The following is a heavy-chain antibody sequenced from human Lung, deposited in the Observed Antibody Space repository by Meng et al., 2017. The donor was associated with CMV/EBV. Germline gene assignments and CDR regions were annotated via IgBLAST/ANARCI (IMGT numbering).Heavy chain of an antibody. V-gene: IGHV3-74*01. J-gene: IGHJ2*01. D-gene: IGHD2-8*01. CDR3: ARVGDCSNGVCYWYFDL. CDR2: MNSDGSII. CDR1: GFRFSRYR. Sequence: SCAASGFRFSRYRMHWVRQAPGKGLVWVSGMNSDGSIITYADSVKGRFTISRDNVRNTLYLRMNNLRAEDTAVYYCARVGDCSNGVCYWYFDLWXRGTXVTVSS.